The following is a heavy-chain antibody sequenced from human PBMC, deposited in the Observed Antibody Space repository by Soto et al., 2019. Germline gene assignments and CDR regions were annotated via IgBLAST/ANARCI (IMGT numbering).Heavy chain of an antibody. D-gene: IGHD3-3*01. V-gene: IGHV4-39*01. Sequence: QLQLQESGPGLVKPSETLSLTCTVSGGSISSSSYYWGWIRQPPGKGLEWIGSIYYSGSTYYNPSLKSRVTISVDTSTNQFSLKLSSVTAADTAVYYCARHQYYDFWSGYWPNWFDPWGQGTLVTVSS. CDR2: IYYSGST. CDR1: GGSISSSSYY. J-gene: IGHJ5*02. CDR3: ARHQYYDFWSGYWPNWFDP.